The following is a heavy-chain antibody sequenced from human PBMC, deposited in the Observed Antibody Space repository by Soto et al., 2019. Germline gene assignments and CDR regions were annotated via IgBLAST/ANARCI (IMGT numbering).Heavy chain of an antibody. V-gene: IGHV1-18*04. D-gene: IGHD4-17*01. J-gene: IGHJ4*02. CDR1: GYTXTSYG. CDR2: ISDYNGKT. Sequence: SXKVSCKASGYTXTSYGIRLVRQAPGQGLEWMGWISDYNGKTNYAQKLQGRVTMTTDTYTSTAYMEMRSMRSDDRAVYYCAREYMTTLTIDYWGQGTLGTVS. CDR3: AREYMTTLTIDY.